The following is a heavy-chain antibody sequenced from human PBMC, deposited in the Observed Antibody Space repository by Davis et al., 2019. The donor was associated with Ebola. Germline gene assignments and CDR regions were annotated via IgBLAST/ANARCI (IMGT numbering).Heavy chain of an antibody. J-gene: IGHJ4*02. CDR2: ISSSGSTI. D-gene: IGHD3-10*01. Sequence: SLKFSCAASGITFSSYETNWLRQAPRKGLEWVSYISSSGSTIYYADSVKGRSIIPRDYSKNTLYLQMNILRAEDTAVYYCAKDYGLLWFGELLGTFDYWGQGTLVTVSS. CDR3: AKDYGLLWFGELLGTFDY. CDR1: GITFSSYE. V-gene: IGHV3-48*03.